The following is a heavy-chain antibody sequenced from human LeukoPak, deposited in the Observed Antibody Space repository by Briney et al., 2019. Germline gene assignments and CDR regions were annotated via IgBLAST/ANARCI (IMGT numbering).Heavy chain of an antibody. Sequence: GGSLRPSCAASGFTFSSYAMSWVRQAPGKGLEWVSAISGSGGSTYYADSVKGRFTISRDNSKNTLYLQMNSLRAEDTAVYYCAKGMAAMVTGGEYYYYGMDVWGQGTTVTVSS. CDR2: ISGSGGST. J-gene: IGHJ6*02. CDR1: GFTFSSYA. D-gene: IGHD5-18*01. V-gene: IGHV3-23*01. CDR3: AKGMAAMVTGGEYYYYGMDV.